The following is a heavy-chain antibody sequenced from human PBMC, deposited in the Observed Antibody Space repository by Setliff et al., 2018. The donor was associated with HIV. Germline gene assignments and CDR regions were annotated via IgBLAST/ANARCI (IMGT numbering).Heavy chain of an antibody. CDR2: FDPKDGKT. J-gene: IGHJ4*02. D-gene: IGHD6-6*01. V-gene: IGHV1-24*01. Sequence: GASVKVSCKVSGYTLTELSRHWARQAPGKGLEWMGSFDPKDGKTRYAQKFQGRVTMTEDTSTDTAYMELSSLRSEDTAVYYYVTGSAARPFDYWGQGTLVTVSS. CDR3: VTGSAARPFDY. CDR1: GYTLTELS.